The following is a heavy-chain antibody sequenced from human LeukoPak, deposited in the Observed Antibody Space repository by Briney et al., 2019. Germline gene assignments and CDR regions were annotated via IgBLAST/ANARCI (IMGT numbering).Heavy chain of an antibody. V-gene: IGHV4-61*02. J-gene: IGHJ4*02. Sequence: SETLSFTCTVSGGSISSGSYYWSWIRQPAGKGLEWIGGIYTSGSTNYNPSLKSRVTISVDTSKNQFSLKLSSVTAADTAVYYCARGYSSSWFDYWGQGTLVTVSS. CDR2: IYTSGST. CDR3: ARGYSSSWFDY. CDR1: GGSISSGSYY. D-gene: IGHD6-13*01.